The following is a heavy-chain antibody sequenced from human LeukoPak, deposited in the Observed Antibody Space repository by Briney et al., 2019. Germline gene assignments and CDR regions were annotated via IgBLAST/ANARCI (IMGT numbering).Heavy chain of an antibody. CDR2: IRYDGSNK. Sequence: GGSLRLSCAASGFTFSSYGMHWVRQAPGKGLEWVAFIRYDGSNKYYVDSVKGRFTISRDNSKNTLSLQMSSLRAEDTAVYFCAKDAFRGYSYGYRVSLVWFDQWGQGILVTVSS. CDR3: AKDAFRGYSYGYRVSLVWFDQ. J-gene: IGHJ5*02. CDR1: GFTFSSYG. V-gene: IGHV3-30*02. D-gene: IGHD5-18*01.